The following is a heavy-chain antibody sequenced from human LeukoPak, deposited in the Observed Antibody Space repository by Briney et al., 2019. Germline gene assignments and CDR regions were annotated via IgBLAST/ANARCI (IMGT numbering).Heavy chain of an antibody. Sequence: SVKVSCKASGGTFSSYAISWVRQAPGQGLEWMGGIIPIFGTANYAQKFQGRVTITTDESTGTAYMELSSLRSEDTAVYYCARGGLAAAGTPYYYYYYMDVWGKGTTVTVSS. J-gene: IGHJ6*03. D-gene: IGHD6-13*01. CDR2: IIPIFGTA. CDR1: GGTFSSYA. V-gene: IGHV1-69*05. CDR3: ARGGLAAAGTPYYYYYYMDV.